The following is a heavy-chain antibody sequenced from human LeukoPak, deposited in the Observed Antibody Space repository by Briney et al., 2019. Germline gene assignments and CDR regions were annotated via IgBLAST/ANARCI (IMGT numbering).Heavy chain of an antibody. J-gene: IGHJ4*02. CDR3: AREGGPYRPLDY. V-gene: IGHV4-4*02. Sequence: SETLSLTCGVSGGSISSTNWWTWVRQPPGEGLEWIGEVHLSGRTNSNPSLESRVTMSVDMSENHISPKLTSVTAADTAVYYCAREGGPYRPLDYSGQGTLVTVSS. CDR1: GGSISSTNW. CDR2: VHLSGRT.